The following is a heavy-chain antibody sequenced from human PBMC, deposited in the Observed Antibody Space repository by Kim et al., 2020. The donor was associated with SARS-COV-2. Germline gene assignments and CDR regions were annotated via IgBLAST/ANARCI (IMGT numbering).Heavy chain of an antibody. CDR3: SRLENRAGATYYFDY. CDR1: GFTVSSNS. J-gene: IGHJ4*02. V-gene: IGHV3-53*04. D-gene: IGHD1-26*01. CDR2: IYYGGST. Sequence: WGSLRLSCAASGFTVSSNSLSWVRQAPGKGLEWVSLIYYGGSTYYADSAKGRFTISRHSSKNTLYLQLNSLRAEDTAVYYCSRLENRAGATYYFDYCGQG.